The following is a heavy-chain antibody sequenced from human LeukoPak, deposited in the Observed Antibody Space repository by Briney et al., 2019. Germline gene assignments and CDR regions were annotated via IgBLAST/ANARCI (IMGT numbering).Heavy chain of an antibody. CDR3: AREMATIRDAFDI. Sequence: GGPLRLSCAASGFTFSSYGMHWVRQAPGKALEWVADIWYDGSNKYYADSVKGRFTISRDNSKNTLYLQMNSLRAEDTALYYCAREMATIRDAFDIWGQGTMVTVSS. V-gene: IGHV3-33*01. J-gene: IGHJ3*02. D-gene: IGHD5-24*01. CDR1: GFTFSSYG. CDR2: IWYDGSNK.